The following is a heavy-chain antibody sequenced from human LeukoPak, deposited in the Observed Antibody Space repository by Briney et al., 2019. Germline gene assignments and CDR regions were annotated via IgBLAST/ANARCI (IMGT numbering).Heavy chain of an antibody. J-gene: IGHJ5*02. Sequence: PSETLSLTCAVSGYSISSGCYWGWIRPPPGKGLEWIGSIYHSGSTSYNPSLKSRVTISVDTSKNQFSLKLSSVTAADTAVYYCARDQTYYYDSTWFWFDPWGQGTLVTVSS. CDR1: GYSISSGCY. CDR3: ARDQTYYYDSTWFWFDP. V-gene: IGHV4-38-2*02. D-gene: IGHD3-22*01. CDR2: IYHSGST.